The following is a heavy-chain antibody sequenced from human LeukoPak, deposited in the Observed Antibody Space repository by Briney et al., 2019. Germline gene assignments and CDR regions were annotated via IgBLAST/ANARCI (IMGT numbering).Heavy chain of an antibody. Sequence: GGSLRLSCVASGFTFSSYWMSWVRQAPGKGLEWVADIKQDGSEKYYVDSVKGRFTISRDNAKNSLYLQMNSLRAEDTAVYYCARYSAMVTYYYYYYMDAWGKGTTVTVSS. V-gene: IGHV3-7*01. CDR2: IKQDGSEK. D-gene: IGHD5-18*01. J-gene: IGHJ6*03. CDR1: GFTFSSYW. CDR3: ARYSAMVTYYYYYYMDA.